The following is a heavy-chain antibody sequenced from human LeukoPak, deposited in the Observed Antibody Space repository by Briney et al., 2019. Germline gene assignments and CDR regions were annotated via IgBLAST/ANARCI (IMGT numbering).Heavy chain of an antibody. CDR1: GFLLRTSGVC. J-gene: IGHJ4*02. CDR2: IDWDDDK. CDR3: ARMVDGYNFFDY. D-gene: IGHD5-24*01. V-gene: IGHV2-70*01. Sequence: SALALANPTPTFTLTCNFSGFLLRTSGVCVSWIRQTPGNALGWLALIDWDDDKYYATSLKTGLTISKDTSKNQVVLTITNMDPADTATYFCARMVDGYNFFDYWGQGTLVTVSS.